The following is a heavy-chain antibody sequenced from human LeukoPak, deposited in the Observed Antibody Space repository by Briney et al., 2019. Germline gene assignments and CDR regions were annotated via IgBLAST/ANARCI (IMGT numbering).Heavy chain of an antibody. Sequence: PSETLSLTCTVSGGSISSSSYYWGWIRQPPGTGLEWIGSIYYSGSTYYNPSLKSRVTISVDTSKNQFSLKLSSVTAADTAVYYCARQVHWNDVYFDYWGQGTLVTVSS. J-gene: IGHJ4*02. CDR3: ARQVHWNDVYFDY. CDR1: GGSISSSSYY. V-gene: IGHV4-39*01. D-gene: IGHD1-1*01. CDR2: IYYSGST.